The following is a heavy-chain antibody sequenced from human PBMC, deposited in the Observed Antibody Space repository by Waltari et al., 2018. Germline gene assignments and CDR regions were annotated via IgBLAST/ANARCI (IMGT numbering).Heavy chain of an antibody. CDR2: INHSGST. CDR1: GGSFSGYY. Sequence: QVQLQQWGAGLLKPSETLSLTCSVYGGSFSGYYWSWIRQPPGKGLEWIGEINHSGSTNYNPSLKSRVTISVDTSKNQFSLKLSSVTAADTAVYYCARLRQTFGGVIVIGWFDPWGQGTLVTVSS. CDR3: ARLRQTFGGVIVIGWFDP. V-gene: IGHV4-34*01. D-gene: IGHD3-16*02. J-gene: IGHJ5*02.